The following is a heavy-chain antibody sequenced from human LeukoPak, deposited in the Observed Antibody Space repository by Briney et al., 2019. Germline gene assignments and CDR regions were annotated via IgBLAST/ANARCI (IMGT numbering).Heavy chain of an antibody. CDR2: IKPNTGVA. J-gene: IGHJ5*02. Sequence: GASVKVSCRASGYSFTGYYIHWVRQAPGQGLQWMGRIKPNTGVANYAQNFKGRVTMTRDTSINTAYMELSSLISDDTAVCYCARDSEDFSWLTGWLDPWGQGTLVTVSS. D-gene: IGHD3-9*01. V-gene: IGHV1-2*06. CDR3: ARDSEDFSWLTGWLDP. CDR1: GYSFTGYY.